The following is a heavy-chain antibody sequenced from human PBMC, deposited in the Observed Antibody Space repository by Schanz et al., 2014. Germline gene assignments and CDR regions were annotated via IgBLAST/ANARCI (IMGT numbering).Heavy chain of an antibody. Sequence: QVQLIQSGAEVKKPGASVKVSCTASGYTFTSYDINWVRQAPGQGLEWLGWMNPNSGNPGFAQKFRGRVTMTRNTSMSTAYIDRHILTSEDTAVYYCAKVAPAATYLDSWGLGTLVTVSS. J-gene: IGHJ4*02. V-gene: IGHV1-8*01. CDR2: MNPNSGNP. D-gene: IGHD2-2*01. CDR3: AKVAPAATYLDS. CDR1: GYTFTSYD.